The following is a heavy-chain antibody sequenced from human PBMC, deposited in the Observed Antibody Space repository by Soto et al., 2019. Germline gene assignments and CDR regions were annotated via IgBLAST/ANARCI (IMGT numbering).Heavy chain of an antibody. V-gene: IGHV4-34*01. J-gene: IGHJ6*04. CDR2: SNHSGRT. CDR3: AKLAGYCSGNSCHGDYAMDI. Sequence: LSLPCAVYGGSLSGYYWSWIRQPPGKGLEWIGESNHSGRTTYNPALKSRVTISVDTTKNQFSLKLSSVTAADTAVYYCAKLAGYCSGNSCHGDYAMDIWVKGTTVTVSS. D-gene: IGHD2-2*01. CDR1: GGSLSGYY.